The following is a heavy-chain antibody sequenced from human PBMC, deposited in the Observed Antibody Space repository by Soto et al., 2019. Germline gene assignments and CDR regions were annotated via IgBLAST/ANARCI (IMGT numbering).Heavy chain of an antibody. CDR3: ARGLDAVVVITYYYYYYGMDV. J-gene: IGHJ6*02. V-gene: IGHV3-33*01. CDR2: IWYDGSNK. Sequence: PGGSLRLSCAASGFTFSSYGMHWVRQAPGKGLEWVAVIWYDGSNKYYADSVKGRFTISRDNSKNTLYLQMNSLRAEDTAVYYCARGLDAVVVITYYYYYYGMDVWGQGTTVTVSS. D-gene: IGHD3-22*01. CDR1: GFTFSSYG.